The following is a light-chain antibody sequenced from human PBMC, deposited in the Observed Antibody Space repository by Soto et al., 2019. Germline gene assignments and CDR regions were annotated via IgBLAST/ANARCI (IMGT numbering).Light chain of an antibody. J-gene: IGLJ1*01. CDR1: SSDVGGYNY. CDR2: EVS. CDR3: SSYTSSSTYV. Sequence: QSVLTQPASVSGSPGQSITISCTGTSSDVGGYNYVSWYQQHPGKAPKLMIYEVSNRPSGVSNRFSGSKSGNTASLTISGLHAEDEADYYCSSYTSSSTYVLGTGTKLTVL. V-gene: IGLV2-14*01.